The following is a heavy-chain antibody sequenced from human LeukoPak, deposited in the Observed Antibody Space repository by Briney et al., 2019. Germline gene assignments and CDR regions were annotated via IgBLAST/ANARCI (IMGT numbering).Heavy chain of an antibody. CDR1: GFTFNTYT. D-gene: IGHD2/OR15-2a*01. J-gene: IGHJ4*02. Sequence: GGSLRLSCAASGFTFNTYTMHWVRQAPGKGLEWVSAISGSGGSTYYADSVKGRFTISRDNSKNTLYLQMNSLRAEDTAVYYCAKDRTYYSYFDYWGQGTLVTVSS. CDR2: ISGSGGST. V-gene: IGHV3-23*01. CDR3: AKDRTYYSYFDY.